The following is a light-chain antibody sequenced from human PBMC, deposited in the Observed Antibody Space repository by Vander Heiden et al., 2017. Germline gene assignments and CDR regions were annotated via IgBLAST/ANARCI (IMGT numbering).Light chain of an antibody. Sequence: DIQMTQSPSSLSASVGDRVTITCRASQGISNYLAWYQQKPGKGPKLLIYAASTLQSGVPSRFSGSGYGTDFTLTISSLQPEDVASYYCQKYNSCPPFAFGHGTKVDIK. CDR1: QGISNY. CDR3: QKYNSCPPFA. CDR2: AAS. V-gene: IGKV1-27*01. J-gene: IGKJ3*01.